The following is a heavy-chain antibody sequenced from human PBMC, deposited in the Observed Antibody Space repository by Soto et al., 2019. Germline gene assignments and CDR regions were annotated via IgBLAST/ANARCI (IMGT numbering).Heavy chain of an antibody. CDR3: ARDFSGEMATIANPPDY. V-gene: IGHV1-18*01. CDR1: GYTFTSYG. D-gene: IGHD5-12*01. CDR2: ISAYNGNT. J-gene: IGHJ4*02. Sequence: QVQLVQSGAEVKKPGASVKVCCKASGYTFTSYGISWVRQAPGQGLEWMGWISAYNGNTNYAQKLQGRVTMTTDTSTSTAYMELRSLRSDDTAVYYCARDFSGEMATIANPPDYWGQGTLVTVSS.